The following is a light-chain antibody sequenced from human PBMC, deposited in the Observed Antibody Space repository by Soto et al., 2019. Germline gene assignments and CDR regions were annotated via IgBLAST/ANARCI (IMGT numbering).Light chain of an antibody. Sequence: DIQMTQSPSSLSASVGDRVTITCRASQSIINYLNWYQQKPGKAPKLLIYAASSLQSGVPSRFSGSGSGTDFILTISILQPEDVATYYCQQSYSTPWTFGQGTKLEVK. CDR2: AAS. CDR1: QSIINY. CDR3: QQSYSTPWT. V-gene: IGKV1-39*01. J-gene: IGKJ1*01.